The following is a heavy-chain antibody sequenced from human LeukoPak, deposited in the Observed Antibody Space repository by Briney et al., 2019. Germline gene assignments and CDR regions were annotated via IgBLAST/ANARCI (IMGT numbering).Heavy chain of an antibody. Sequence: GGSLRLSCEASRFSFSTYWMHWVRQTPGKGLVWVSRINSDGNITMYADSVKGRFTISRDNAKNTLYLQMNSLRAEDTAVYYCASHDYGDYAVPWGQGTLVTVSS. CDR1: RFSFSTYW. J-gene: IGHJ4*02. CDR3: ASHDYGDYAVP. V-gene: IGHV3-74*03. D-gene: IGHD4-17*01. CDR2: INSDGNIT.